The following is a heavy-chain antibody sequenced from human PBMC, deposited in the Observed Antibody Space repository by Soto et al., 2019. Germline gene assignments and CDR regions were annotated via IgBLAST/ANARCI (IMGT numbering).Heavy chain of an antibody. J-gene: IGHJ4*02. CDR3: AKEGDYYDSSGFDY. CDR2: ISYDGSNK. V-gene: IGHV3-30*18. Sequence: GGSLRLSCAASGFTFSSYGMHWVRQAPGKGLEWVAVISYDGSNKYYADSVKGRFTISRDNSKNTLYLQMNSLRAEDTAVYYCAKEGDYYDSSGFDYWGQGTLVTVSS. D-gene: IGHD3-22*01. CDR1: GFTFSSYG.